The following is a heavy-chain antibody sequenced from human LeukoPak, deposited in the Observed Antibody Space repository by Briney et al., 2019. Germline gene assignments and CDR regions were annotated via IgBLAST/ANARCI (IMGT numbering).Heavy chain of an antibody. CDR1: GFTFSSYA. D-gene: IGHD1-26*01. Sequence: GRSLRLSCAASGFTFSSYAMHWVRQAPGKGLEWVAVISYDGSNKYYADSVKGRFTISRDNAKNSLYLQMNSLRAEDTALYYCAKGLLRVGATGTYYYYGMDVRGQGTTVTVSS. CDR3: AKGLLRVGATGTYYYYGMDV. J-gene: IGHJ6*02. CDR2: ISYDGSNK. V-gene: IGHV3-30*01.